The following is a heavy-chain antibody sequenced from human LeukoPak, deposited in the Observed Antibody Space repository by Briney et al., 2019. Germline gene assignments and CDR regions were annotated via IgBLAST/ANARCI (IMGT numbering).Heavy chain of an antibody. CDR3: ASGYCSGGSCYSV. CDR2: ISSSSSYI. CDR1: GFTFSSYS. V-gene: IGHV3-21*01. Sequence: GGSLRLSCAASGFTFSSYSMNWVRQAPGKGLEWVSSISSSSSYIYYADSVKGRFTISRDNAKNSLYLQMNSLRAEDTAVYYCASGYCSGGSCYSVWGQGTLVTVSS. D-gene: IGHD2-15*01. J-gene: IGHJ4*02.